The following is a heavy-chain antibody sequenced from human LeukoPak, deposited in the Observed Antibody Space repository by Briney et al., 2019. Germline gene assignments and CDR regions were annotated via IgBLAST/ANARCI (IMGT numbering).Heavy chain of an antibody. J-gene: IGHJ5*02. CDR2: IYYSGST. Sequence: SETLSLTCTVSGGSISSSSYYWGWIRQPPGKGLEWIGSIYYSGSTYYNPSLKSRVTISVATSKNQFSLKLSSVTATDTAVYNCARQERRFGEFGWFDPWGQGTLVTVSS. V-gene: IGHV4-39*01. D-gene: IGHD3-10*01. CDR3: ARQERRFGEFGWFDP. CDR1: GGSISSSSYY.